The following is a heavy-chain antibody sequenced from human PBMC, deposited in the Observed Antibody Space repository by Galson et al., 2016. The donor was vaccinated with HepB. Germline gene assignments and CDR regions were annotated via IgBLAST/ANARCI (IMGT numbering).Heavy chain of an antibody. CDR3: TTDDANNYGDGDFDY. D-gene: IGHD4/OR15-4a*01. CDR2: IKSEAHGGTT. CDR1: GFSFKTVW. Sequence: SLRLSCAASGFSFKTVWMSWVRQAPGKGLEWVGRIKSEAHGGTTDSAAIVKGRFTISRDDSTNTLYLQMNSLKTDDTGVYYCTTDDANNYGDGDFDYWGQGTLVTVSS. V-gene: IGHV3-15*01. J-gene: IGHJ4*02.